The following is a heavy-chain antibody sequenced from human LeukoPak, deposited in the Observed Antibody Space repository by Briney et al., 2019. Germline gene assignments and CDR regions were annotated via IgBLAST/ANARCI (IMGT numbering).Heavy chain of an antibody. V-gene: IGHV5-51*01. CDR3: ARRDASSGGRLDY. D-gene: IGHD2-15*01. CDR1: GYNFPSYW. J-gene: IGHJ4*02. CDR2: IDPNDDDI. Sequence: GGSLQISCKASGYNFPSYWIGWVRQMPGKGLEWMGVIDPNDDDIRYSPPFQGQVTISADKSLSIVYLRWRSLKASDTAVYYCARRDASSGGRLDYWGQGSLVTVSS.